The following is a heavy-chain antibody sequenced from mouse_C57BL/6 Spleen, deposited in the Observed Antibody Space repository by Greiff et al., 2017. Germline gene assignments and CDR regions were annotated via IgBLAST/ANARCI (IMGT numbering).Heavy chain of an antibody. J-gene: IGHJ4*01. Sequence: EVHLVESGGGLVQPGGSLKLSCAASGFTFSDYYMYWVRQTPEKRLEWVAYISNGGGSTYYPDTVKGRFTISRDNAKNTLYLQMSRLKSEDTAMYYCGGWLLYEAMDYWGQGTSVTVSS. D-gene: IGHD2-3*01. CDR2: ISNGGGST. V-gene: IGHV5-12*01. CDR1: GFTFSDYY. CDR3: GGWLLYEAMDY.